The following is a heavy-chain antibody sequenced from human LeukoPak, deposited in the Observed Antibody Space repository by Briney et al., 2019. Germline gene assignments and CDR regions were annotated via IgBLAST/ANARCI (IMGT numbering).Heavy chain of an antibody. J-gene: IGHJ6*03. V-gene: IGHV3-30*18. CDR1: GFTFSSYG. D-gene: IGHD6-6*01. CDR3: AKVLSVGSSSSRINYYYYMDV. CDR2: ISYDGSNK. Sequence: GGSLRLSCAASGFTFSSYGMHWVRQAPGKGLEWVAVISYDGSNKYYADSVKGRFTISRDNSKNTLYLQMNSLRAEDTAVYYCAKVLSVGSSSSRINYYYYMDVWGKGTTVTVSS.